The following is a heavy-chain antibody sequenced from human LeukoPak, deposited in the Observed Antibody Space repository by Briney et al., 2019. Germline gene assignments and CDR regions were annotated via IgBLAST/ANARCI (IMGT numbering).Heavy chain of an antibody. V-gene: IGHV4-38-2*02. Sequence: PSETLSLTCTVSGYSISSGYYWGWFRQPPGKGLEWIGSIYHSGSTYYNPSLKSRVTISVDTSKNQFSLKLSSVTAADTAVYYCARDGYSGYDAGGYWGQGTLVTASS. CDR2: IYHSGST. D-gene: IGHD5-12*01. CDR1: GYSISSGYY. J-gene: IGHJ4*02. CDR3: ARDGYSGYDAGGY.